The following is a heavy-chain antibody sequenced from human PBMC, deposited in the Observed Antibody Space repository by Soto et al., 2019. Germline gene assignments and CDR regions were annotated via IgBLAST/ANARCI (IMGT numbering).Heavy chain of an antibody. D-gene: IGHD7-27*01. CDR3: ASSLLTPFDY. Sequence: EVQLVESGGGLVQPGGSLRLSCAASGFIFSSYWMHWVRQAPGKGLMWVSRINSDGSSTSYADSVKGRFTISRDNAKNTLYLQMNSLRAEDTAVYYCASSLLTPFDYWGQGTLVTVSS. CDR2: INSDGSST. V-gene: IGHV3-74*01. J-gene: IGHJ4*02. CDR1: GFIFSSYW.